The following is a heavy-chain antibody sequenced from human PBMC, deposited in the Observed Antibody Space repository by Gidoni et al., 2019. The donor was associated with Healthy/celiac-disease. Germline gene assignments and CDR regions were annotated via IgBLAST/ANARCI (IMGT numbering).Heavy chain of an antibody. CDR1: GYSFTSYW. CDR2: IYPGDSDT. J-gene: IGHJ4*02. CDR3: ARRMDYYDSSGYYPYFDY. D-gene: IGHD3-22*01. Sequence: EVQLVQSGAEVKKPGESLKISCKGSGYSFTSYWLGWVRQMPGKGLEWMGIIYPGDSDTRYSPSFQGQVTISADKSISTAYLQWSSLKASDTAMYYCARRMDYYDSSGYYPYFDYWGQGTLVTVSS. V-gene: IGHV5-51*01.